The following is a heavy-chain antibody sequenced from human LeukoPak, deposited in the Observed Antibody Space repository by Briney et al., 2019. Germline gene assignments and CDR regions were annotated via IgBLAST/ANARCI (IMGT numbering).Heavy chain of an antibody. V-gene: IGHV3-48*03. CDR2: ISSSGSTI. CDR1: GFTFSSYE. D-gene: IGHD5-12*01. Sequence: GGSLRLSCAASGFTFSSYEMNWVRQAPGKGLEWVSYISSSGSTIYYADSVKGRFTISRDNAKNSLYLQMNSLRAEDTAVYYCARGYLDIVAEFYFDYWGRGTLVTVSS. J-gene: IGHJ4*02. CDR3: ARGYLDIVAEFYFDY.